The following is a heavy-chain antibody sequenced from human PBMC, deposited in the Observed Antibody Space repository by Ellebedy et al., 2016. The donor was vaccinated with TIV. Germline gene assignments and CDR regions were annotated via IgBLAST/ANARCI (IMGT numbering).Heavy chain of an antibody. Sequence: GGSLRLSXAASGFTFSSYAMSWVRQAPGKGLEWVSAISGSGGSTYYADSVKGRFTISRDNSKNTLYLQMNSLRAEGTAVYYCATHSEGLRDQFDYWGQGTLVTVSS. J-gene: IGHJ4*02. CDR3: ATHSEGLRDQFDY. CDR2: ISGSGGST. CDR1: GFTFSSYA. V-gene: IGHV3-23*01.